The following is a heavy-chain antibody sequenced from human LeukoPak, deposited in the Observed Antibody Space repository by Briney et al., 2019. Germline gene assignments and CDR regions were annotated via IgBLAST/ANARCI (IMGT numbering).Heavy chain of an antibody. V-gene: IGHV3-73*01. CDR1: GLTFSDSA. CDR2: IRSTGDGHAK. D-gene: IGHD4-23*01. CDR3: TSGETVVILNDVSDI. J-gene: IGHJ3*02. Sequence: GGSLRLSCAASGLTFSDSAIHWVRQASGKGLEWVGHIRSTGDGHAKAYAASGRGRFALSRDDSKNTAYQQMDSLETGDTAVYYCTSGETVVILNDVSDIWGQGTMVTVSS.